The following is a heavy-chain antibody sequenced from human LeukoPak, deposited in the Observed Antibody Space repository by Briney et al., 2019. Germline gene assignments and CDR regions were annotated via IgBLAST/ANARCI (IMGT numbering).Heavy chain of an antibody. CDR1: GGSLDSYY. Sequence: PSETLSLTCTGSGGSLDSYYWSWIRQPPGKGLEWIGYIYYTGSTEYHPSLKSRVTISLDTSKNQFPLKLTSVTAADTAVYYCARVYQSAEYYFDYWGQGNLVSVSS. CDR2: IYYTGST. J-gene: IGHJ4*02. V-gene: IGHV4-59*01. CDR3: ARVYQSAEYYFDY. D-gene: IGHD2-2*01.